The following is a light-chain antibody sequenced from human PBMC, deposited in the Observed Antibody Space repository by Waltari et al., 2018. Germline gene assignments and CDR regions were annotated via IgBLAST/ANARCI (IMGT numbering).Light chain of an antibody. CDR3: QSYDTTTHWV. CDR2: EDN. V-gene: IGLV6-57*03. CDR1: SGRIASNF. J-gene: IGLJ3*02. Sequence: NFMLTQPHSVSESPGKTVIISCTRSSGRIASNFVQWYQQRPGSAPTTVIFEDNERPPGVPDRFSGSIDSSSNSASLTISGLRTEDEADYYCQSYDTTTHWVFGGGTKLTVL.